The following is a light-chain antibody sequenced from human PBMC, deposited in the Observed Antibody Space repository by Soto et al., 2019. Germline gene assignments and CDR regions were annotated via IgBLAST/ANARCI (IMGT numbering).Light chain of an antibody. CDR3: SSYTSSSTHNYV. CDR2: EVS. CDR1: SSDVGGYNY. V-gene: IGLV2-14*01. J-gene: IGLJ1*01. Sequence: QSALTQPASVSGSPGQSSSIAWTCTSSDVGGYNYVSWYQQHPGKAPKLMIYEVSNRPSGVSNRFSGSKSGNTASLTISGLQAEDEADYYCSSYTSSSTHNYVFGTGTKVTVL.